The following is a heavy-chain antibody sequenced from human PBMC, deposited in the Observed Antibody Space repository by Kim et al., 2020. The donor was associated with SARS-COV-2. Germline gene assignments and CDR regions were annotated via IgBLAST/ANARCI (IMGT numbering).Heavy chain of an antibody. CDR1: GFTVSSNY. J-gene: IGHJ6*02. V-gene: IGHV3-53*01. D-gene: IGHD1-26*01. CDR3: ASPRGFYYGMDV. CDR2: IYSGGST. Sequence: GGSLRLSCAASGFTVSSNYMSWVRQAPGKGLEWVSVIYSGGSTYYADSVKGRFTISRDNSKNTLYLQMNSLRAEDTAVYYCASPRGFYYGMDVWGQGTTVTVSS.